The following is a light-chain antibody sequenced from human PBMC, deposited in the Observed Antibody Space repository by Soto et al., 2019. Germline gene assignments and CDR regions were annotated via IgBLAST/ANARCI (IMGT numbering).Light chain of an antibody. CDR2: KAS. J-gene: IGKJ1*01. CDR3: QHYNIYSEA. Sequence: MYKSPSAVSGTVGDRVTITCRASQTISSWLAWYQQKPGKAPKLLIYKASTLKSGVPSRFSGSGSGTEFTLTISSLQPDDFATYYCQHYNIYSEAFGQVT. CDR1: QTISSW. V-gene: IGKV1-5*03.